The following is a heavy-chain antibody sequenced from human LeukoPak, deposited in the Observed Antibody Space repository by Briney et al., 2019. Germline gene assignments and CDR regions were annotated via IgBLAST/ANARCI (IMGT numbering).Heavy chain of an antibody. CDR2: MNPNSGNT. CDR1: GYTFTSYD. V-gene: IGHV1-8*02. Sequence: ASVKVSCKASGYTFTSYDINWVRQATGQGLEWMGWMNPNSGNTGYAQKFQGRVTMTEDTSTDTAYMELSSLRSEDTAVYYCATDPHYYGSGRYLYWGQGTLVTVSS. CDR3: ATDPHYYGSGRYLY. J-gene: IGHJ4*02. D-gene: IGHD3-10*01.